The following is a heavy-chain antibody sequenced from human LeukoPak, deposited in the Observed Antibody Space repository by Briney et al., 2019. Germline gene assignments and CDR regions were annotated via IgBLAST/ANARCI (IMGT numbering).Heavy chain of an antibody. V-gene: IGHV3-23*01. D-gene: IGHD6-19*01. J-gene: IGHJ4*02. CDR1: GFTFTNYA. CDR3: ARAVYRSGGYYFDY. CDR2: ISTFSGTK. Sequence: GGSLRLSCAASGFTFTNYAMSWVRQAPGKRLEWVSGISTFSGTKNYADSVQGRFTISRDNSKNTLYLQMNSLRAEDTAVYYCARAVYRSGGYYFDYWGQGTLVIVSS.